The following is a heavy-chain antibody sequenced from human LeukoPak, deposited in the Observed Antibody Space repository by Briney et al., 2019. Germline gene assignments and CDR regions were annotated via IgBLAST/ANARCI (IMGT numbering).Heavy chain of an antibody. D-gene: IGHD3-10*01. CDR2: IYTSGST. CDR3: AREMGRPYGSGSYLFDP. J-gene: IGHJ5*02. Sequence: SETLSLTCTDSGGSLSSYYWSWIRQPAGKGLEWIGRIYTSGSTNYNPSLKSRVTMSVDTSKNQFSLKLSSVTAADTAVYYCAREMGRPYGSGSYLFDPWGQGTLVTVSS. V-gene: IGHV4-4*07. CDR1: GGSLSSYY.